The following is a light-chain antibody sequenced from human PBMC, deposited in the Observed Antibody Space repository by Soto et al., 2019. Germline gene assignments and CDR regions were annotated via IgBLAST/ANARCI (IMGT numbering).Light chain of an antibody. Sequence: QSGLTQTASVSGAPGQKVTISCFGSSSHLDYSYVSWYQQLPGTAPKLLIYENDNRPSGIPDRFSGSKSGTSATLGITVLQAADEADYYCRSWHSTLSIVVFGGGTKLTVL. V-gene: IGLV1-51*02. CDR1: SSHLDYSY. CDR3: RSWHSTLSIVV. J-gene: IGLJ2*01. CDR2: END.